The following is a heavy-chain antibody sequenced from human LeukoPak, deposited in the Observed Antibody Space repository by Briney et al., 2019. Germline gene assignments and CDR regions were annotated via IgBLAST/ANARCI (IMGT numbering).Heavy chain of an antibody. CDR3: ATPARGGSALP. CDR1: GFIFSSYW. Sequence: GGSLRLSCAASGFIFSSYWMSWVRQAPGKGLEWVANIQHDGSEQYYVDSVKGRFTISRDNTKNSLFLQINSLRAEDTAVYYCATPARGGSALPWGQGTLVTVSS. CDR2: IQHDGSEQ. V-gene: IGHV3-7*01. J-gene: IGHJ5*02. D-gene: IGHD6-19*01.